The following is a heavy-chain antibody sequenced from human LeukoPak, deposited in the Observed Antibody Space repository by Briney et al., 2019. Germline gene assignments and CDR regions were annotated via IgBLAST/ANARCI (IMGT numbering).Heavy chain of an antibody. Sequence: GGSLRLSCAASGFTFSSYSMNWVRQAPGKGLEWVSSISSSSSYIYYADSVKGRFTISRDNAKNSLYLQMNSLRAEDTAVYYCASDAVVVPAAIAGYWGQGTLVTVSS. J-gene: IGHJ4*02. D-gene: IGHD2-2*02. CDR2: ISSSSSYI. CDR3: ASDAVVVPAAIAGY. V-gene: IGHV3-21*01. CDR1: GFTFSSYS.